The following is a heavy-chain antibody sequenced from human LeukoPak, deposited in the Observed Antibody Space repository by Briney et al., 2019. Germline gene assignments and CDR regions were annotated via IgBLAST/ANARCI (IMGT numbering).Heavy chain of an antibody. Sequence: ASVKVSCKASGYTFTSNYMRWVRQAPGQGLEWMGVIAPSSGTTSYAQKFQGRVTMTRDTSTSTLYMELSSLTSEDTAVYYCARASGSSAVPFDYWGQGTLVTVSS. J-gene: IGHJ4*02. D-gene: IGHD3-10*01. CDR1: GYTFTSNY. CDR2: IAPSSGTT. CDR3: ARASGSSAVPFDY. V-gene: IGHV1-46*01.